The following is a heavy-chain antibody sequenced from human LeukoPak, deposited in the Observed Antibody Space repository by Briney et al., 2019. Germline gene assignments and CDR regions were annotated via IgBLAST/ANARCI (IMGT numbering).Heavy chain of an antibody. CDR1: GFTFSDYG. J-gene: IGHJ2*01. V-gene: IGHV3-30*02. CDR3: AKDFSISSLGSWYFDL. Sequence: PGGSLRLSCAASGFTFSDYGMHWVRQAPGKGLEWVAFIRYDASNKYYGDSVKGRFTVSRDNVKNTLYLQMNSLRTEDTAVYYCAKDFSISSLGSWYFDLWGRGALVTVYS. D-gene: IGHD6-13*01. CDR2: IRYDASNK.